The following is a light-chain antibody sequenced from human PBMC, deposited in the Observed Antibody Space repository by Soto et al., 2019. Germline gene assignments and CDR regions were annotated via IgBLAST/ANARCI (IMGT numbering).Light chain of an antibody. Sequence: EVVLTPSPSTLSLSPGDRASLSCRASQNLTRYFLAWYQHKPGQAPRLLISGASRRATGIPDRCSGAGSGTNFTLTISRLEPEDVAVYCCQQYGGSGPITFGQGTRLEIK. CDR1: QNLTRYF. CDR2: GAS. J-gene: IGKJ5*01. V-gene: IGKV3-20*01. CDR3: QQYGGSGPIT.